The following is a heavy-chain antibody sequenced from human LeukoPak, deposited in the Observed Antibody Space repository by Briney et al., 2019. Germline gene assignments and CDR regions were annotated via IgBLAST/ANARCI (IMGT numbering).Heavy chain of an antibody. CDR1: GGSISSSSYY. D-gene: IGHD4-17*01. CDR2: IYYSGST. J-gene: IGHJ4*02. CDR3: AKMGTVTMQGTHLDY. Sequence: SETLSLTCTVSGGSISSSSYYWGWIRQPPGKGLEWIGSIYYSGSTYYNPSLKSRVTISVDTSKNQFSLKLSSVTAADTAVYYCAKMGTVTMQGTHLDYWGQGTLVTVSS. V-gene: IGHV4-39*01.